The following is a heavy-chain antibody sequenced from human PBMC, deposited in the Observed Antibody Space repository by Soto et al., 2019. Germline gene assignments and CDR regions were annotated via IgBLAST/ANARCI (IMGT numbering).Heavy chain of an antibody. J-gene: IGHJ4*02. Sequence: PGESLKISCVASGFSFSSHAMSWVRQAPGKGLEWVSALSGTGIRTYYADSVKGRFTISRDNPKNMLYLEMNSLRAEDTAVYYCAKDLGYYDSSGFRGYFDFWGQGTLVTVSS. CDR2: LSGTGIRT. CDR1: GFSFSSHA. D-gene: IGHD3-22*01. CDR3: AKDLGYYDSSGFRGYFDF. V-gene: IGHV3-23*01.